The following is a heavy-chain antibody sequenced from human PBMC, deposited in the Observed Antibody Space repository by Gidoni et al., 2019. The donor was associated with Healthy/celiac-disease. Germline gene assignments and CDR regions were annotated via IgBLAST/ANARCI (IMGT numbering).Heavy chain of an antibody. D-gene: IGHD3-3*01. Sequence: QVQLQQWGAGLLKPSETLSLTCAVYGGSFRGYYWSWIRQPPGKGLAWIGEINHSGSTNYHPSLKSRVTISVDTSKNQFSLKLSSVPAADTAVYYCARGTIFGVVIIQYYFDYWGQGTLVTVSS. V-gene: IGHV4-34*01. CDR1: GGSFRGYY. J-gene: IGHJ4*02. CDR3: ARGTIFGVVIIQYYFDY. CDR2: INHSGST.